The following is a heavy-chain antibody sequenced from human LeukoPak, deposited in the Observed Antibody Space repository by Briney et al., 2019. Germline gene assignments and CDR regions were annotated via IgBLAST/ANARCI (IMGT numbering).Heavy chain of an antibody. V-gene: IGHV3-48*03. CDR3: AREVLNVDTAMVTGIKGYDY. Sequence: PGGSLRLSCAASGFTFSSYEMNGVRQAPGKGLEWVSYISSSGSTIYYADSVKGRFTIFRDNAKNSLYLQMNSLRAEDTAVYYCAREVLNVDTAMVTGIKGYDYWGQGTLVTVS. CDR1: GFTFSSYE. CDR2: ISSSGSTI. J-gene: IGHJ4*02. D-gene: IGHD5-18*01.